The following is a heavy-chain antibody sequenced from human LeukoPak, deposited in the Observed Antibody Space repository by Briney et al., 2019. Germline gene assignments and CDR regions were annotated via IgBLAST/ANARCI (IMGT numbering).Heavy chain of an antibody. V-gene: IGHV3-7*01. CDR1: GFTFSSYW. CDR3: ASALNGDLYILHWYFDL. CDR2: INQDGSEK. D-gene: IGHD7-27*01. Sequence: GGSLRLSCAASGFTFSSYWMTWVRQSPGKGLEWVANINQDGSEKSYVDSVKGRFTISRDNAKNSLHLQMNSLRGEDTAVYYCASALNGDLYILHWYFDLWGRGSLVTVSS. J-gene: IGHJ2*01.